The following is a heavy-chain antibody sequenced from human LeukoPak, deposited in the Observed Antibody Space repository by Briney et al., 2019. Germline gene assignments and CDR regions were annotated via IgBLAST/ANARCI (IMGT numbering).Heavy chain of an antibody. D-gene: IGHD1-26*01. CDR1: GFTFSSYA. CDR2: ISGSGGST. V-gene: IGHV3-23*01. CDR3: AKGRGSSNSASNY. Sequence: GGSLRLSCAASGFTFSSYAMSWVRQAPGKGLEWVSAISGSGGSTYYADSVKGRFTISRDNSKNTLYLQMNGLRAEDTAVYYCAKGRGSSNSASNYWGQGTPVTVPS. J-gene: IGHJ4*02.